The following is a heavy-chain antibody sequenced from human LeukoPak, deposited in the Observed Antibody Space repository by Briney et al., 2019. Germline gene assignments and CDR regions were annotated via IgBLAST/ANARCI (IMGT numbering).Heavy chain of an antibody. Sequence: SETVSLPCAVCGQSFSRYYWIWLRQPPGKGLEGIGEINHSGSTNYNPSLKSRVTISVDTSKNQFSLKLSSVTAADTAVYYCARSHMVRGSPPGYWGQGTLVTVSS. D-gene: IGHD3-10*01. J-gene: IGHJ4*02. CDR2: INHSGST. CDR3: ARSHMVRGSPPGY. V-gene: IGHV4-34*01. CDR1: GQSFSRYY.